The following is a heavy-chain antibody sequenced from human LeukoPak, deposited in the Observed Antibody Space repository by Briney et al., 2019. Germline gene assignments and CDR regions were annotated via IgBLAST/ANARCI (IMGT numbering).Heavy chain of an antibody. D-gene: IGHD1-26*01. V-gene: IGHV4-61*02. Sequence: SETLSLTCTVSGGSISSGSYYWSWIRQPAGKGLEWIGRIYTSGSTNYNPSLKSRVTISVDTSKNQFSLKLSSVTAADTAVYYCARDYYALDYWGQGTLVTVSS. J-gene: IGHJ4*02. CDR1: GGSISSGSYY. CDR2: IYTSGST. CDR3: ARDYYALDY.